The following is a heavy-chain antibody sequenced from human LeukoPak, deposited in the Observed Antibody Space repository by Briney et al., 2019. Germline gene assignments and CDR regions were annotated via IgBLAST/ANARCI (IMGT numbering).Heavy chain of an antibody. J-gene: IGHJ4*02. CDR2: INHSGST. D-gene: IGHD3-10*01. V-gene: IGHV4-34*01. CDR1: GGSFSGYY. Sequence: PSETLSLTCAVYGGSFSGYYWSWIRQPPGKGLEWIGEINHSGSTNHNPSLKSRVTISVDTSKNQFSLKLSSVTAADTAVYYCARHPGFYGSGSANYWGQGTLVTVSS. CDR3: ARHPGFYGSGSANY.